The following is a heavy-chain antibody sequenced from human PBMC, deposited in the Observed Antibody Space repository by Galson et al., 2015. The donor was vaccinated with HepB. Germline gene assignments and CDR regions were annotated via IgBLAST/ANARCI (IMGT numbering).Heavy chain of an antibody. D-gene: IGHD5-24*01. V-gene: IGHV3-64*01. CDR3: ARDRGVEMATEYYFDY. CDR2: ISSNGGST. J-gene: IGHJ4*02. Sequence: SLRLSCAASGFTFSSYAMHWVRQAPGKGLEYVSAISSNGGSTYYANSVKGRFTISRDNSKNTLYLQMGSLRAKDMAVYYCARDRGVEMATEYYFDYWGQGTLVTVSS. CDR1: GFTFSSYA.